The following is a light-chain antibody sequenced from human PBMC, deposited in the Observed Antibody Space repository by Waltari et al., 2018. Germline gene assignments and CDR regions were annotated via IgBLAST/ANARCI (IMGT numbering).Light chain of an antibody. CDR3: QQSYSALWT. CDR2: AAS. V-gene: IGKV1-39*01. CDR1: QSISSY. J-gene: IGKJ1*01. Sequence: DIQMTQSPSSLSASVVASVTITCRASQSISSYLNWYQQEPGQDPKLLIHAASSLQSGVPCRCSGSGSGTDLSLTISSLQPEDFATYDGQQSYSALWTFGHGTKVEIK.